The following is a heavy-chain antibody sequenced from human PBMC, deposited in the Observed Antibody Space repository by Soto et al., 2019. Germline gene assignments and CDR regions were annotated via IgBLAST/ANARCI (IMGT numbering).Heavy chain of an antibody. V-gene: IGHV3-21*01. Sequence: GGSLRLSCAASGFTFGSYSMNWVRQAPGKGLEWVSSISSSSSYIYYADSVKGRFTISRDNAKNSLYLQMNSLRAEDKAVYYCAREEDSSGYYYPYYYYGMDVWGQGTTVTVSS. CDR2: ISSSSSYI. D-gene: IGHD3-22*01. CDR3: AREEDSSGYYYPYYYYGMDV. J-gene: IGHJ6*02. CDR1: GFTFGSYS.